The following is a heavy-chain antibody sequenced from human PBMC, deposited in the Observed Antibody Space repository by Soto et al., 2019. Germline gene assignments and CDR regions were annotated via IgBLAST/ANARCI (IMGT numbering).Heavy chain of an antibody. CDR2: INPNSGCT. V-gene: IGHV1-2*02. J-gene: IGHJ4*02. CDR3: ARTTYYDILTGHSR. CDR1: GYTFTGYY. Sequence: SVKVSCKASGYTFTGYYMHWVRQAPGHGLEWMGWINPNSGCTNYAQKFQGRVTMTRDTSISTAYMELSRLRSDDTAVYYCARTTYYDILTGHSRWGQGNMVNISS. D-gene: IGHD3-9*01.